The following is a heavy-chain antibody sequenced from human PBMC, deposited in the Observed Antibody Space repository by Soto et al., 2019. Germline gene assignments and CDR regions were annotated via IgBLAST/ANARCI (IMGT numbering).Heavy chain of an antibody. CDR2: IYYNGNK. CDR3: VRQGYGLGPNRFAS. V-gene: IGHV4-38-2*01. D-gene: IGHD3-10*01. J-gene: IGHJ5*01. CDR1: DYSINNGYY. Sequence: SETLSLTCGVSDYSINNGYYWGWIRQPPGKGLEWIASIYYNGNKYYNPSLKSRVTISVDTSKNHFSLELNSLTAADTAVYYCVRQGYGLGPNRFASWGRGTLVTVSS.